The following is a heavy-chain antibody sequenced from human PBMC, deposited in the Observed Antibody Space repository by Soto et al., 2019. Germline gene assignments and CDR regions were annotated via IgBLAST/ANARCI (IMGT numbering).Heavy chain of an antibody. CDR2: ISATGGST. CDR3: AKDSRLQGYYYGMDV. Sequence: EVQLLESGGGLVQPGGSLRLSCEASGFTFSSYAMSWVRQAPGKGLEWVSGISATGGSTYYADSVKGRFTISRDNSKNTLDVQMNSLRAEDTAVYYCAKDSRLQGYYYGMDVWGQGTTVTVSS. J-gene: IGHJ6*02. V-gene: IGHV3-23*01. CDR1: GFTFSSYA. D-gene: IGHD4-4*01.